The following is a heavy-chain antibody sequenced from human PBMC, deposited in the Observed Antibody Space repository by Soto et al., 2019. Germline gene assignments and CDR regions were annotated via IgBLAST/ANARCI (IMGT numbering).Heavy chain of an antibody. Sequence: SETLSLTCTVSGGSVSSGSYYWSWIRQPPGKGLEWIGYIYYSGSTNYNPSLKSRVTISVDTSKNQFSLKLSSVTAADTAVYYCASPPRYSSSWYYFDYWGQGTLVTVSS. V-gene: IGHV4-61*01. CDR2: IYYSGST. D-gene: IGHD6-13*01. CDR1: GGSVSSGSYY. CDR3: ASPPRYSSSWYYFDY. J-gene: IGHJ4*02.